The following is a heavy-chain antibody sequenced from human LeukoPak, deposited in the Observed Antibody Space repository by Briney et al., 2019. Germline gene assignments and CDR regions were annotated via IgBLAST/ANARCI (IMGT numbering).Heavy chain of an antibody. D-gene: IGHD3-22*01. V-gene: IGHV3-23*01. CDR3: TRGRHYYDSSGYFDY. CDR1: GFTFNTYA. Sequence: PGGSLRLSCAASGFTFNTYAMTWVRQAPGKGLEWVSALSPSGLSTYYADSVKGRFTISIDNSKNSLYLQMNSLRAEDTAVYYCTRGRHYYDSSGYFDYWGQGTLVTVSS. J-gene: IGHJ4*02. CDR2: LSPSGLST.